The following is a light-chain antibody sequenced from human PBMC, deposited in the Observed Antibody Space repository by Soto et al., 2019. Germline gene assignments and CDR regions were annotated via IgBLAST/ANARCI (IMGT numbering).Light chain of an antibody. CDR1: SSDVGAYKY. Sequence: QSALPQPRSGSGSPGQSVTISCTGTSSDVGAYKYVSWYQHYPGEAPKVMIYDVTQRPSGVPDRFSGTKSGNTASLTISGLQAEDEADSYCRSYAGSYTWVFGSGTQGTVL. J-gene: IGLJ1*01. CDR2: DVT. CDR3: RSYAGSYTWV. V-gene: IGLV2-11*01.